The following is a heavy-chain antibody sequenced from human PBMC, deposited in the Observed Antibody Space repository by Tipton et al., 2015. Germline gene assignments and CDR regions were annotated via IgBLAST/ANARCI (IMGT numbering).Heavy chain of an antibody. Sequence: TLSLTCTVSGYSISSGYYWGWIRQPPGKGLEWIGSMHHSGDAYYNPPLTSRVSISVDASKNQFSLKLTSVTAADTAVYYCARASIIQGYYHDSSRYYLFNSWGQGTLVTVSS. CDR1: GYSISSGYY. J-gene: IGHJ1*01. V-gene: IGHV4-38-2*02. CDR2: MHHSGDA. D-gene: IGHD3-22*01. CDR3: ARASIIQGYYHDSSRYYLFNS.